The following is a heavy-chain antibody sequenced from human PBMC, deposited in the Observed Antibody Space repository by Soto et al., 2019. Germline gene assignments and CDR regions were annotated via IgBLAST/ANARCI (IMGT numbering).Heavy chain of an antibody. V-gene: IGHV4-31*03. J-gene: IGHJ5*02. D-gene: IGHD3-3*01. CDR2: ISYRGSA. Sequence: KPSETLSLTCTVSGDSITSGYFYWSWIRQHPGKGREWLGYISYRGSAFYNPSLKSRVTISLDTSTNQVSLKLISVTAADSAIYYCARANDFVFHSWGQGTLVTVSS. CDR1: GDSITSGYFY. CDR3: ARANDFVFHS.